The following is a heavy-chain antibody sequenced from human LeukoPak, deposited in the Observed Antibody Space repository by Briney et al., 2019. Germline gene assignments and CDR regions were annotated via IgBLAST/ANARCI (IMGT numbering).Heavy chain of an antibody. CDR2: IYYSGTT. CDR1: GGSISSYY. J-gene: IGHJ6*02. Sequence: PSETLSLTCTVSGGSISSYYWSWIRQPPGKGPEWIGYIYYSGTTNYNPSLKSRVTISVDTSKNQFSLKLSSVTAADTAVYYCASLRPSTIAAHYAMDVWGQGTTVTVSS. V-gene: IGHV4-59*01. D-gene: IGHD6-13*01. CDR3: ASLRPSTIAAHYAMDV.